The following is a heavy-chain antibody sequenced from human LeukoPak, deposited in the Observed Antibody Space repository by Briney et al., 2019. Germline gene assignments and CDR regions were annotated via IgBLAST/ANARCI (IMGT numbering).Heavy chain of an antibody. D-gene: IGHD6-19*01. CDR2: INQDGSAK. Sequence: GGSLRLSCAASGFTFTDYMSWVRQAPGKGLEWVAKINQDGSAKYYVDSVKGRFTTSRDNSRNTLFLQMNSLRVEDTAVYYCATGISGWYYFASWGQGSLVTVSS. CDR3: ATGISGWYYFAS. V-gene: IGHV3-7*03. J-gene: IGHJ4*02. CDR1: GFTFTDY.